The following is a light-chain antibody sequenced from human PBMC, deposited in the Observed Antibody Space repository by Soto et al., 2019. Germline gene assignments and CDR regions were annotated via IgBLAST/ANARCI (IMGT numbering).Light chain of an antibody. CDR2: EVS. J-gene: IGLJ3*02. Sequence: QSALTQPPSASGYPGQSVTISCTGTSSDIGGYDYVSWYQQHPGKTPKFMIYEVSKRPSGVPDRFSGSKSGNTASLTVSGLQAEDEADYYCVSYAGSNIWMFGGGTKLTV. CDR1: SSDIGGYDY. V-gene: IGLV2-8*01. CDR3: VSYAGSNIWM.